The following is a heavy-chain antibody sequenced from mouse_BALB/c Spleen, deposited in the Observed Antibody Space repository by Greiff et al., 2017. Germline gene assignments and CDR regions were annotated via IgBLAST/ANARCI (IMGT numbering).Heavy chain of an antibody. CDR1: GFTFSSFG. CDR2: ISSGSSTI. J-gene: IGHJ3*01. V-gene: IGHV5-17*02. CDR3: ARSSYGNYVWFAY. D-gene: IGHD2-1*01. Sequence: EVQLVESGGGLVQPGGSRKLSCAASGFTFSSFGMHWVRQAPEKGLEWVAYISSGSSTIYYADTVKGRFTISRDNPKNTLFLQMTSLRSEDTAMYYCARSSYGNYVWFAYWGQGTLVTVSA.